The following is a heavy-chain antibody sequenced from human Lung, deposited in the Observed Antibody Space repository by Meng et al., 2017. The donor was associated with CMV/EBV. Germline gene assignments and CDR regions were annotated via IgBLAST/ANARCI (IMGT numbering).Heavy chain of an antibody. CDR2: IDDSGST. CDR1: GVSISSNIR. CDR3: ARGKQDAWELLAY. J-gene: IGHJ4*02. Sequence: QVQMQESGPGLVQPSGTLSLTCGVSGVSISSNIRWTWVRQPPGKGLEWIGDIDDSGSTNYNPSLNSRISISLDKSKNHFSLKVNSVTAADTAVYYCARGKQDAWELLAYWGQGALVTVFS. D-gene: IGHD1-26*01. V-gene: IGHV4-4*02.